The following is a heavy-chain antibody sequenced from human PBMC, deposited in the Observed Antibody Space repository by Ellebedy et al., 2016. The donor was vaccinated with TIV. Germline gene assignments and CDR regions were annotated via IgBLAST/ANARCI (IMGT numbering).Heavy chain of an antibody. V-gene: IGHV3-30-3*01. CDR3: AKDGEWS. D-gene: IGHD7-27*01. CDR2: ISYDGSNK. J-gene: IGHJ4*02. CDR1: GFTFSSYA. Sequence: GESLKISXAASGFTFSSYAMHWVRQAPGKGLEWVAVISYDGSNKYYADSVKGRFTISRDNSKNTLYLQMNSLRAEDTAVYYCAKDGEWSWGQGTLVTVSS.